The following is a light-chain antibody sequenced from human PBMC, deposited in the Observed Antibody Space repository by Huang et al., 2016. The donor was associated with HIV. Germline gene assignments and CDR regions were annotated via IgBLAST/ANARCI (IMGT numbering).Light chain of an antibody. CDR2: QVS. CDR3: MQGTHWPGT. Sequence: DVVMTQLPLSLPVALGQLASIFCKSSPSLVSSDGNTFLNWFQQRPDQPPRRLSYQVSNRDTGGPDRFSGSGSGTHFALRINRVEAEEVAINYCMQGTHWPGTFGQGTKMEI. CDR1: PSLVSSDGNTF. J-gene: IGKJ1*01. V-gene: IGKV2-30*01.